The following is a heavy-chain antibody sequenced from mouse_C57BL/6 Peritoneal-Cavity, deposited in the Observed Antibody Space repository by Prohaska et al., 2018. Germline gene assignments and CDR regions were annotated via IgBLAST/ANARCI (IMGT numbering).Heavy chain of an antibody. CDR3: ARGGMYGNYVHYYAMDY. J-gene: IGHJ4*01. V-gene: IGHV1-50*01. D-gene: IGHD2-10*02. Sequence: QVQLQQPGAELVKPGASVKLSCKASGYTFTSYWMQWVKQRPGQGLEWIGEIDPSDSYTNYNQKVKCKATVTVDTSSSAAYMQLSSLTSEDSAVYYCARGGMYGNYVHYYAMDYWCQGTSVTVSS. CDR1: GYTFTSYW. CDR2: IDPSDSYT.